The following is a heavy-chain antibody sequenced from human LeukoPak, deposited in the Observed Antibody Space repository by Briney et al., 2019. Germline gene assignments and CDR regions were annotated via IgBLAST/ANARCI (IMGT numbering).Heavy chain of an antibody. CDR1: GFTSSSYW. CDR3: ATSGATKLYYFDY. CDR2: INSDGSST. D-gene: IGHD1-26*01. V-gene: IGHV3-74*01. J-gene: IGHJ4*02. Sequence: GESLKISCAASGFTSSSYWMHWVRQAPGKGLVWVSRINSDGSSTSYADSVKGRFTISRDNAKNTLYLQMNSLRAEDTAVYYCATSGATKLYYFDYWGQGTLVTVSS.